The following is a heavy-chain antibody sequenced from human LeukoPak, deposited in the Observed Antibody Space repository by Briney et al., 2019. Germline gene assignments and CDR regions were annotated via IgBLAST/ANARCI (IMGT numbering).Heavy chain of an antibody. CDR3: AREVNLGAFDI. J-gene: IGHJ3*02. V-gene: IGHV3-7*04. D-gene: IGHD3-16*01. Sequence: SRDNAKNSLYLQMNSLRAEDTAVYYCAREVNLGAFDIWGQGTMVTVSS.